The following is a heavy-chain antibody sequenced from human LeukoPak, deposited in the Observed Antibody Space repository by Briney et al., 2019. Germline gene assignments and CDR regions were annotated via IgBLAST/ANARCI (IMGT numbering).Heavy chain of an antibody. CDR3: ARARSGKWGFDY. CDR1: GGSFSGYY. Sequence: SETLSLTCAVYGGSFSGYYWSWIRQPPGKGLEWIGEINHSGSINYNPSLKSRVTISVDTSKNQFSLKLSSVTAADTAVYYCARARSGKWGFDYWGQGTLVTVSS. V-gene: IGHV4-34*01. CDR2: INHSGSI. D-gene: IGHD1-26*01. J-gene: IGHJ4*02.